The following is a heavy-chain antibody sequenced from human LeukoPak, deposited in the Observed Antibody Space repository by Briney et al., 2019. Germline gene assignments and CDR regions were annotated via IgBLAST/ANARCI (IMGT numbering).Heavy chain of an antibody. CDR2: IYYSGST. D-gene: IGHD3-10*01. CDR3: ARQEGSSSDDAFDI. Sequence: PSETLSLTCTVSGGSISSYYWSWIRQPPGKGLEWIGYIYYSGSTNYNPSLKSRVTISVDTSKNQFSLKLSSVTAADTAVYYCARQEGSSSDDAFDIWGQGTMVTVSS. J-gene: IGHJ3*02. CDR1: GGSISSYY. V-gene: IGHV4-59*08.